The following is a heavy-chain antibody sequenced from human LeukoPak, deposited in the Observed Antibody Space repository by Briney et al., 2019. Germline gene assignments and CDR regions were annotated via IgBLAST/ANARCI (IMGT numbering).Heavy chain of an antibody. J-gene: IGHJ4*02. Sequence: SETLSLTCTVSGGSISSYYWSWIRQPPGKGLEWIGEINHSGSTNYNPSLKSRVTISVDTSKNQFSLKLSSVTAADTAVYYCARVLGNDYVWGSYRYPHFDYWGQGTLVTVSS. CDR3: ARVLGNDYVWGSYRYPHFDY. D-gene: IGHD3-16*02. CDR2: INHSGST. CDR1: GGSISSYY. V-gene: IGHV4-34*01.